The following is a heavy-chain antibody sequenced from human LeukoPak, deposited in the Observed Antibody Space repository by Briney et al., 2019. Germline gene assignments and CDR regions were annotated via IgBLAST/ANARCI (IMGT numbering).Heavy chain of an antibody. J-gene: IGHJ4*02. CDR3: ARDEIQLWFLPDY. CDR1: GYSFIDFY. V-gene: IGHV1-2*02. Sequence: ASVKVSCKASGYSFIDFYIHFVRQAPGQGLEWMGWINPNSGDTKYAQTFQGRVTMSGDTSISTAYMELSRLRSDDTAVYYCARDEIQLWFLPDYWGQGTLVTVSS. CDR2: INPNSGDT. D-gene: IGHD5-18*01.